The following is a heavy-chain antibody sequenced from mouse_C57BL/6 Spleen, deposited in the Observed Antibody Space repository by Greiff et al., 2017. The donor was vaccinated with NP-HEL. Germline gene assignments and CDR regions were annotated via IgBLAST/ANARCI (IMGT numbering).Heavy chain of an antibody. Sequence: QVQLQQPGAELVKPGASVKLSCKASGYTFTSYWMHWVKQRPGQGLEWIGMIHPNSGSTNYNEKFKSKATLTVDKSSSTAYMQLSSLTSEDSAVYYCARGYEYDVGAMEYRGQGTSVTVSS. V-gene: IGHV1-64*01. CDR2: IHPNSGST. CDR3: ARGYEYDVGAMEY. CDR1: GYTFTSYW. D-gene: IGHD2-4*01. J-gene: IGHJ4*01.